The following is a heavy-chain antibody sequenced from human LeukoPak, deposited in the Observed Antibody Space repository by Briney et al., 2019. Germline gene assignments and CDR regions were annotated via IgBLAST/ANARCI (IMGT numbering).Heavy chain of an antibody. CDR2: INHSGST. CDR1: GVSFSGYY. J-gene: IGHJ4*02. D-gene: IGHD3-22*01. CDR3: ARVSQYYYDSSGYLDY. Sequence: SETLSLTCAVYGVSFSGYYWSWIRQPPGKGLEWIGEINHSGSTTYNPSLKTRVTISVDSSKNQFSRKLSSGTAADTAVYYCARVSQYYYDSSGYLDYWGQGTLGTVSS. V-gene: IGHV4-34*01.